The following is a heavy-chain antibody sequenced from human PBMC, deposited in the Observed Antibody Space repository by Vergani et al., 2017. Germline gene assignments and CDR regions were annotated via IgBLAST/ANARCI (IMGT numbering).Heavy chain of an antibody. Sequence: EVHLEESGGGLVQPGGSLRLSCAASGFTFGDYYMAWIRLAPGKGLDWVASIKRDGTETFYVDSVKGRFTISRDNSKNTLYLQMSSLRAEDTAVYYCARDQVPAAIRLNVGNYMDVWGKGTTVIVSS. CDR1: GFTFGDYY. CDR3: ARDQVPAAIRLNVGNYMDV. J-gene: IGHJ6*03. CDR2: IKRDGTET. V-gene: IGHV3-7*01. D-gene: IGHD2-2*02.